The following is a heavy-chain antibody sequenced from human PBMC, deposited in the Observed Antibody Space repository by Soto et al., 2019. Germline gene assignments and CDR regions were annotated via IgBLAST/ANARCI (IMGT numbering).Heavy chain of an antibody. Sequence: GGSLRLSCAASGFTFSRYAMSWVRQAPGKGLEWVSTFSSTTNYIYYGDSMKGRFTISRDNAKNSLYLEMNSLRAEDTAVYYCARESEDLTSNFDYWGQG. J-gene: IGHJ4*02. CDR2: FSSTTNYI. CDR3: ARESEDLTSNFDY. V-gene: IGHV3-21*06. CDR1: GFTFSRYA.